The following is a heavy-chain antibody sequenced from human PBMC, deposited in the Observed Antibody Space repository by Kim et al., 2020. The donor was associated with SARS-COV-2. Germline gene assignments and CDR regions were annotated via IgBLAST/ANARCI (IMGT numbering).Heavy chain of an antibody. CDR1: GFPFTTYC. Sequence: GGSLRLSCAASGFPFTTYCMTWVRQAPGKGLEWVANIKPDGSEKSYVDSVKGRFTISRDNAKSSVYLQMNSLRGEDTAVYYCARGWGQYYSLWGQGTLVTVS. J-gene: IGHJ1*01. D-gene: IGHD3-10*01. V-gene: IGHV3-7*01. CDR3: ARGWGQYYSL. CDR2: IKPDGSEK.